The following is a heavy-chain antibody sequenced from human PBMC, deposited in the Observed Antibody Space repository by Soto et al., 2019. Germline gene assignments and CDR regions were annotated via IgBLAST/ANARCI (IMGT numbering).Heavy chain of an antibody. CDR1: GGSFSGYY. CDR3: ARGLHYYGSGSYYNGRDYYYYYMDV. Sequence: QVQLQQWGAGLLKPSETLSLTCAVYGGSFSGYYWSRIRQPPGKGLEWIGEINHSGSTNYNPSLTSRVTISVDTSKNQCSLKLSSVTAADTAVYYCARGLHYYGSGSYYNGRDYYYYYMDVWGKGTTVTVSS. D-gene: IGHD3-10*01. V-gene: IGHV4-34*01. J-gene: IGHJ6*03. CDR2: INHSGST.